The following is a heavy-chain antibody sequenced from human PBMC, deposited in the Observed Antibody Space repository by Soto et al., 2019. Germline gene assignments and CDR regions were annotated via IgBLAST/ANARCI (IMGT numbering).Heavy chain of an antibody. Sequence: EVQLVESGGGLVQPGGSLRLSCAASGFTFSTCWMMWVRQAPGKGLEWVANINQDGSDRYYVDSVKGRFTISRDNAKNSLYLQMNSLRAEDTAVYYCVQDNRGSYCGQGTLVTVSS. CDR1: GFTFSTCW. J-gene: IGHJ4*02. CDR3: VQDNRGSY. CDR2: INQDGSDR. V-gene: IGHV3-7*01. D-gene: IGHD3-10*01.